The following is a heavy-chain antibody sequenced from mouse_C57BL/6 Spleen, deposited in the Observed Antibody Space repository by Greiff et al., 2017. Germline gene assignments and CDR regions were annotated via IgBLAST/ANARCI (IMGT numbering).Heavy chain of an antibody. J-gene: IGHJ1*03. V-gene: IGHV10-1*01. Sequence: EVQLVESGGGLVQPKGSLKLSCAASGFSFNTYAMNWVRQAPGKGLEWVARIRSKSNNYATYYADSVKDRFTISRDDSESMLYLQMNNLKTEDTAMYYCVRTVFPWYFDVWGTGTTVTVSS. CDR2: IRSKSNNYAT. CDR3: VRTVFPWYFDV. D-gene: IGHD1-1*01. CDR1: GFSFNTYA.